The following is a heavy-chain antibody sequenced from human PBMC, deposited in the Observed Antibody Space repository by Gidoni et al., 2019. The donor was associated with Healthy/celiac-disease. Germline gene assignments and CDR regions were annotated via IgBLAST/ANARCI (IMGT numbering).Heavy chain of an antibody. CDR3: ARDRGIQLWYDY. CDR1: GYPFTTYA. CDR2: INTGNGNT. V-gene: IGHV1-3*04. Sequence: QVQLVQSGAEVKKPGASVKVSCKASGYPFTTYAMHWVRQAPGQRLEWMGWINTGNGNTTYSQKFQGRVTITRDTSASTAYMELSSLRSEDTAVYYCARDRGIQLWYDYWGQGTLVTVSS. D-gene: IGHD5-18*01. J-gene: IGHJ4*02.